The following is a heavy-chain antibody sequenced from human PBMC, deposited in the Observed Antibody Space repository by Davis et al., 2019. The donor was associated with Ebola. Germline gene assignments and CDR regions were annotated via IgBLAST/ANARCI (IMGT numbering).Heavy chain of an antibody. CDR3: ARDTYYDSIHNDAFDI. CDR1: GYTFTSHG. CDR2: INPHNGNT. Sequence: AASVKVSCKASGYTFTSHGISWVRQAPGQGLEWMGWINPHNGNTNYAQNVQGRVIMTTDTATTTAYMELRSLRSDDTAVYYCARDTYYDSIHNDAFDIWGQGTMVTVSS. J-gene: IGHJ3*02. D-gene: IGHD3-22*01. V-gene: IGHV1-18*01.